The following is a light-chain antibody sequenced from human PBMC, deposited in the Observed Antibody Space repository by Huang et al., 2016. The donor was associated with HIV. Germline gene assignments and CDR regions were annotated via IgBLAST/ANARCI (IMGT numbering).Light chain of an antibody. V-gene: IGKV3-11*01. CDR3: QQRSAWPLT. J-gene: IGKJ4*01. Sequence: EIVLRQSPATLSLSPGERATLSCRASQIVHSYLAWYQQKPGQAPRLLIYDSSNRATGIPARFSGSGSVTDFTLTISNLQSEDFAVYYCQQRSAWPLTFGGGTKVE. CDR1: QIVHSY. CDR2: DSS.